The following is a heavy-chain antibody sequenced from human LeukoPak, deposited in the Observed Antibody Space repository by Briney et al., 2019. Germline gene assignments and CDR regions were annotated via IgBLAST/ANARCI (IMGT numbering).Heavy chain of an antibody. Sequence: EAGGSLRLSCAASGFTFSDYLMTWVRQAPGKGLECVSVIGNDGRTYYANSVKGRFTISRDISKNMVYLQMNSLRDDDTAVYYCARDDTSGGYYEFGYWGQGALVIVSS. V-gene: IGHV3-53*01. CDR1: GFTFSDYL. CDR2: IGNDGRT. J-gene: IGHJ4*02. D-gene: IGHD3/OR15-3a*01. CDR3: ARDDTSGGYYEFGY.